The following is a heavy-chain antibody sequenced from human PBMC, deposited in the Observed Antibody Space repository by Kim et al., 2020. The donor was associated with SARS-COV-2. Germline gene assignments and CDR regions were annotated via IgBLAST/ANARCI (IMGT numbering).Heavy chain of an antibody. J-gene: IGHJ5*02. CDR1: GASTSQYY. D-gene: IGHD3-3*01. CDR3: ARAPGNGYQNWFDP. V-gene: IGHV4-4*07. Sequence: SETLSLTCAVSGASTSQYYLTWIRQSAGKGLEWIGRIYTSGTANYNPSLKSRVTMAVDTSKNQFSLNLTSVTAADTAVYYWARAPGNGYQNWFDPWGQGT. CDR2: IYTSGTA.